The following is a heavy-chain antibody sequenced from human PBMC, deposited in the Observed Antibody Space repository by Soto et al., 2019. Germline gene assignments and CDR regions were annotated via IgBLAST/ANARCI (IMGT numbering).Heavy chain of an antibody. V-gene: IGHV1-18*01. Sequence: GASVKVSCKASGYTFTKYGISWVRQAPGQGLEWMGWISGYNGNTNYAQKYQGRITMTIDTSTTIAYMELGSLTSDDTAVYYCAKARAQYYDFWSGYPVDYWG. J-gene: IGHJ4*01. CDR3: AKARAQYYDFWSGYPVDY. CDR2: ISGYNGNT. CDR1: GYTFTKYG. D-gene: IGHD3-3*01.